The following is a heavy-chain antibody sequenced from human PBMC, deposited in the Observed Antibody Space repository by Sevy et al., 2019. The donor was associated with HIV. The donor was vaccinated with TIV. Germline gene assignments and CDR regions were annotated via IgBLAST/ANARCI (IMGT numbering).Heavy chain of an antibody. J-gene: IGHJ4*02. V-gene: IGHV3-21*01. CDR1: EFTFSSYS. CDR2: ISSSSSYI. D-gene: IGHD6-19*01. Sequence: GGSLRLSCAASEFTFSSYSMNWVRQAPGKGLEWVSSISSSSSYIYYADSVKGRFTISRDNAKNSLYLQMNSLRAEDTAVYYCAREISGWYADYWGQGTLVTVSS. CDR3: AREISGWYADY.